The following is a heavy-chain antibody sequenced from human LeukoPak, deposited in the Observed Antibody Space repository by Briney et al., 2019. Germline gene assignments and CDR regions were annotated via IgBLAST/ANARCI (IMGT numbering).Heavy chain of an antibody. Sequence: SETLSLTCTVSGGSTSHYSWSWIRQPPGKGLEWIGYIFYSGSTDYNSALKSRVTISLDPSKNQFSLKLTPVTAADTAVYYCARQDFYYYYMDVWGKGTTVTVSS. J-gene: IGHJ6*03. V-gene: IGHV4-59*08. CDR3: ARQDFYYYYMDV. D-gene: IGHD3-3*01. CDR1: GGSTSHYS. CDR2: IFYSGST.